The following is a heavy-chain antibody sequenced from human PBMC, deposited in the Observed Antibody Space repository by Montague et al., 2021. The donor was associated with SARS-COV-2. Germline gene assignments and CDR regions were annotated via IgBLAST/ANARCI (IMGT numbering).Heavy chain of an antibody. CDR1: GGSISSSNYY. V-gene: IGHV4-39*07. D-gene: IGHD1-20*01. CDR3: ARDRGYNWNYYYYYGMDV. CDR2: IYYSGST. J-gene: IGHJ6*02. Sequence: SETLSLTCTVSGGSISSSNYYWGWIRQPPGKGLEWIGSIYYSGSTYYNPSLKSRVTISVDTSKNQFSLKLSSVTAADTAVYYCARDRGYNWNYYYYYGMDVWGQGTTVTVSS.